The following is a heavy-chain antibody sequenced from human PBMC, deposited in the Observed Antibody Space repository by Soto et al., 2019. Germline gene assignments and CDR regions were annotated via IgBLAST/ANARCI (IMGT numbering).Heavy chain of an antibody. J-gene: IGHJ6*02. CDR1: GFTFSSYG. D-gene: IGHD3-10*01. CDR3: AREVRYYGSGSYSDYYYGMDV. V-gene: IGHV3-33*01. Sequence: PGGSLRLSCAASGFTFSSYGMHWVRQAPGKGLEWVAVIWYDGSKKYYVDSVKGRFTISRDNSKNTLYLQMNSLRAEDTAVYYCAREVRYYGSGSYSDYYYGMDVWGQGTTVTVSS. CDR2: IWYDGSKK.